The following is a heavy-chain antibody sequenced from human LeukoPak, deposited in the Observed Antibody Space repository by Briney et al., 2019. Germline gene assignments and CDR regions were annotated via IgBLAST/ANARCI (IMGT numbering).Heavy chain of an antibody. CDR3: ARFSMIGENWFDP. D-gene: IGHD3-22*01. V-gene: IGHV4-34*01. CDR1: GGSFSGYY. Sequence: SETLSLTCAVYGGSFSGYYWSWIRQPPGKGLEWIGEINHSGSTNYNPSLKSRVTISVDTSKNQFSLKLSSVTAADTAVYYCARFSMIGENWFDPWGQGTLVTVSS. J-gene: IGHJ5*02. CDR2: INHSGST.